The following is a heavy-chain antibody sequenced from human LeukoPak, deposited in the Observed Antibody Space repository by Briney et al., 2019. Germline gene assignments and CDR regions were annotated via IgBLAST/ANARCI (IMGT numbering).Heavy chain of an antibody. D-gene: IGHD3-22*01. CDR1: GGSISSYY. CDR3: ARDRSYDSRIVDF. J-gene: IGHJ4*02. V-gene: IGHV4-4*07. Sequence: PSETLSLTCTVSGGSISSYYWSWIRQPAGKGLEWIGRIYTSGNTNYNPSLKGRVTMSVDTSKNQFSLKLSSVTAADTAVYYCARDRSYDSRIVDFWGQGTLVTVSS. CDR2: IYTSGNT.